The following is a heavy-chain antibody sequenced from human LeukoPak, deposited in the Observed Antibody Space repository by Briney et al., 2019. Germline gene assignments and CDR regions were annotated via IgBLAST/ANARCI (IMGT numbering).Heavy chain of an antibody. V-gene: IGHV3-48*04. J-gene: IGHJ4*02. CDR2: ISSSGSTI. CDR1: GFTFSSYS. Sequence: GGSLRLSCAASGFTFSSYSMNWVRQASGKGLEWVSYISSSGSTIYYADSMKGRFTISRDNAKNSLYLQLNSLRAEATAVYYCARVWELSYDYWGQGTLVTVSS. D-gene: IGHD3-16*02. CDR3: ARVWELSYDY.